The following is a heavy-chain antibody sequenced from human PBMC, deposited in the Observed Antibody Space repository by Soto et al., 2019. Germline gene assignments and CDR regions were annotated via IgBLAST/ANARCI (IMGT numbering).Heavy chain of an antibody. J-gene: IGHJ4*02. CDR2: INSTSTPI. V-gene: IGHV3-48*02. CDR3: VRDLFDY. CDR1: GFTFSSYA. Sequence: EVQLVESGGDLAQPGGSLRLSCVASGFTFSSYAMKWVRQAPGKRLEWVSYINSTSTPIHYADSVRGRVTISRDNAKSSLYLQMNSLRDEDTAIYYCVRDLFDYWGQGTLVTVSS.